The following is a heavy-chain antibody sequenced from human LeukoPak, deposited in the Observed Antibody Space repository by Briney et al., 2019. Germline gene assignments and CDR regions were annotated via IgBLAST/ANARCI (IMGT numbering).Heavy chain of an antibody. V-gene: IGHV3-23*01. CDR3: ARSGYCAGGNCYQGAFDI. D-gene: IGHD2-15*01. Sequence: EWVSGISASGGATFYEDSVKGRFTISRDNSKNTLYLQMNSLGADDTALYYCARSGYCAGGNCYQGAFDIWGQGTMVTVSS. CDR2: ISASGGAT. J-gene: IGHJ3*02.